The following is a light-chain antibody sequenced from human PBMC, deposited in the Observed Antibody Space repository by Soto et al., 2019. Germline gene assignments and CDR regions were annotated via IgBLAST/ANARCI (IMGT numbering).Light chain of an antibody. CDR3: QQRANWPLT. CDR2: DAS. J-gene: IGKJ4*01. CDR1: QSVSSY. V-gene: IGKV3-11*01. Sequence: EIVLTQSPATLSLSPGAGATLSCRASQSVSSYLAWYQHKPGQAPRLLIYDASIRATGIPARFSGSGSGTDFTLTISSLEPEDFAVYYCQQRANWPLTFGGGTKVEIK.